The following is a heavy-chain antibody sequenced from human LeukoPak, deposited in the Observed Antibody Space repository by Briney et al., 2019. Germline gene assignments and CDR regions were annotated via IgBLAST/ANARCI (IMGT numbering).Heavy chain of an antibody. CDR3: ASHYSGSYNPVDAFDI. CDR1: GGSISSYY. J-gene: IGHJ3*02. CDR2: IYYSGST. D-gene: IGHD1-26*01. V-gene: IGHV4-59*08. Sequence: SETLSLTCTVSGGSISSYYWSWIRQPPGKGLEWIGYIYYSGSTNYNPSLKSRVTISVDTSKNQFSLKLSSVTAADTAVYYCASHYSGSYNPVDAFDILGQGTMVTVSS.